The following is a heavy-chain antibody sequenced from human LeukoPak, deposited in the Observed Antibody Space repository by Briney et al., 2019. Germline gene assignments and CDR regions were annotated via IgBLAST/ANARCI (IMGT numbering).Heavy chain of an antibody. CDR2: IYYSGST. D-gene: IGHD6-19*01. CDR3: AREEISSGWHTYYFDY. V-gene: IGHV4-59*12. CDR1: GGSISSYY. J-gene: IGHJ4*02. Sequence: SETLSLTCTVSGGSISSYYWSWIRQPPGKGLEWIGYIYYSGSTNYNPSLKSRVTISVDTSKNQFSLKLSSVTAADTAVYYCAREEISSGWHTYYFDYWGQGTLVTVSS.